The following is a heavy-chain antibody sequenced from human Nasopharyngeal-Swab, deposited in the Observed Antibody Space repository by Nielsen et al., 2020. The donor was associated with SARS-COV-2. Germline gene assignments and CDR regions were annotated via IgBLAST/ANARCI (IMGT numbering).Heavy chain of an antibody. CDR3: ARVELQLWSDFDY. CDR2: ISAYNGNT. J-gene: IGHJ4*02. D-gene: IGHD5-18*01. Sequence: ASVKVSCKASGYTFTSYGISWVRQAPGQGLEWMGWISAYNGNTKYAQKVQDRVTMTTDTSTSTVYMELRSLRSDDTAVYYCARVELQLWSDFDYWGQGTLVTVSS. V-gene: IGHV1-18*01. CDR1: GYTFTSYG.